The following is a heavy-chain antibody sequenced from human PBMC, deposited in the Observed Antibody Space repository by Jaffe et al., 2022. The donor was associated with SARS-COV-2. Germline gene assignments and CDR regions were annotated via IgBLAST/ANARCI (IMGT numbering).Heavy chain of an antibody. CDR2: INPSGGST. Sequence: QVQLVQSGAEVKKPGASVKVSCKASGYTFTSYYMHWVRQAPGQGLEWMGIINPSGGSTSYAQKFQGRVTMTRDTSTSTVYMELSSLRSEDTAVYYCARVLGYCSGGSCPDAFDIWGQGTMVTVSS. CDR1: GYTFTSYY. CDR3: ARVLGYCSGGSCPDAFDI. J-gene: IGHJ3*02. V-gene: IGHV1-46*01. D-gene: IGHD2-15*01.